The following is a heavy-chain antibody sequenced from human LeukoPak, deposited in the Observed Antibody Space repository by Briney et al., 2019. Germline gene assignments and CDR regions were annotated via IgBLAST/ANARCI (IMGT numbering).Heavy chain of an antibody. CDR1: GFTFSSYW. J-gene: IGHJ6*03. CDR3: IRALIVATSPYMDV. D-gene: IGHD5-12*01. Sequence: PGGSLRLSCAASGFTFSSYWMHWVRQAPGKGLVWVSRVNSDGTGTTYADSVEGRFTISRDNAKNTVYLQMHSLRAEDTAIYYCIRALIVATSPYMDVWGKGTTVTVSS. CDR2: VNSDGTGT. V-gene: IGHV3-74*01.